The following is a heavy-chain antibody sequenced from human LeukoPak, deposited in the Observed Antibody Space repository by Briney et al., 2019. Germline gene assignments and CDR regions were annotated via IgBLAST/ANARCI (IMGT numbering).Heavy chain of an antibody. Sequence: ASVKVSCKASGYTFTSYDINWVRQATGQGLEWMGWMNPNSGNTGYAQKFQGRVTITRNTSISTAYMELSSLRSEDTAVYYCARAKDSSSFGGLDAFDIWGQGTMVTVSS. J-gene: IGHJ3*02. CDR2: MNPNSGNT. CDR3: ARAKDSSSFGGLDAFDI. D-gene: IGHD6-6*01. V-gene: IGHV1-8*03. CDR1: GYTFTSYD.